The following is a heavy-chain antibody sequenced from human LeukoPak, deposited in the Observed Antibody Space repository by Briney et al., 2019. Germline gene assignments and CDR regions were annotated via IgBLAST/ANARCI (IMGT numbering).Heavy chain of an antibody. CDR1: GFTFSTYS. D-gene: IGHD6-13*01. CDR2: ISSSGSYI. V-gene: IGHV3-21*01. J-gene: IGHJ4*02. CDR3: ARANIAASSHFDY. Sequence: PGGSLRLSCAASGFTFSTYSMNWVRQAPGKGLEWVSYISSSGSYIYYADSVKGRFTISRDNAKNSLYLQVNSLRAEDTAAYYCARANIAASSHFDYWGQGTLVTVSS.